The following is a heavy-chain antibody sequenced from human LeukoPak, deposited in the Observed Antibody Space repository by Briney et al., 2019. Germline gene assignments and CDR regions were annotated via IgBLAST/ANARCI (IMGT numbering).Heavy chain of an antibody. V-gene: IGHV3-20*04. CDR3: ARGSRYFDWLPPDY. CDR2: INWNGGST. J-gene: IGHJ4*02. CDR1: GFTFDDYV. D-gene: IGHD3-9*01. Sequence: AGGSLRLSCAASGFTFDDYVMSWVRHAPGKGLEWVSGINWNGGSTGYADSVKGRFTISRDNAKNSLYLQMDSLRAEDTALYYCARGSRYFDWLPPDYWGQGTLVTVSS.